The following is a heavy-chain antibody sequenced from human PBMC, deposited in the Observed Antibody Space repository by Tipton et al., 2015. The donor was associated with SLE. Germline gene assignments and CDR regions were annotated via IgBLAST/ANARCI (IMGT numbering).Heavy chain of an antibody. CDR1: GYSFTTYW. V-gene: IGHV5-51*03. Sequence: VQLVQSGAEVKKPGESLKISCKGSGYSFTTYWIGWVRQMPGKGLEWMGIIYPGDSDTRYSPSFQGQVTISADKSISTAYLQWSGLKASDTAMYYCARGLEVCSGGSCSLIDAFDIWGQGTMVTVSS. CDR2: IYPGDSDT. D-gene: IGHD2-15*01. J-gene: IGHJ3*02. CDR3: ARGLEVCSGGSCSLIDAFDI.